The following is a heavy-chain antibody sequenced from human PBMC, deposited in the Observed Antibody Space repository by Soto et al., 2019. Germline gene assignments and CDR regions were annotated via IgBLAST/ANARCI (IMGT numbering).Heavy chain of an antibody. Sequence: EVQLVESGGDLVQPGGSLRLSCAASGFPFSIYSMNWVRQAPGKGLEWFSYITSDTNTIKYTDSVKGRFTISRDNANSSLFLQMNSLREEDTAVYFCARSVEGHFDFWGQGTVVTVSS. CDR1: GFPFSIYS. CDR2: ITSDTNTI. J-gene: IGHJ4*02. D-gene: IGHD6-19*01. CDR3: ARSVEGHFDF. V-gene: IGHV3-48*02.